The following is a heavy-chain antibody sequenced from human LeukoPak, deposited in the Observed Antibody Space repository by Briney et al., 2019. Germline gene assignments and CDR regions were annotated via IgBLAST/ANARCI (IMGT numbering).Heavy chain of an antibody. CDR2: IKSKTDGGAT. V-gene: IGHV3-15*01. CDR3: TTAIYYSYGMDV. Sequence: PGGSLRLSCAASGFISSNAWMSWVRQAPGKGLEWVGRIKSKTDGGATDYAAPVKGRFTISRDDSTKTLYLQMNSLKTEDTAVYYCTTAIYYSYGMDVWGQGTTVTVSS. J-gene: IGHJ6*02. D-gene: IGHD5-24*01. CDR1: GFISSNAW.